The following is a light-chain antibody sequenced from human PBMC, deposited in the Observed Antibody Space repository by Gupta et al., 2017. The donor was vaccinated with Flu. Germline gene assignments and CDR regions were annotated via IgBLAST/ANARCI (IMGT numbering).Light chain of an antibody. CDR2: QVS. CDR1: SSDVGGYNY. CDR3: NSYASSSMWV. J-gene: IGLJ1*01. Sequence: QSALTQPASVSASPGQSITISCTVTSSDVGGYNYVSWYQQHPGKAPNRIIDQVSNRPSGVSNRFAASKSGNTAFLNISEVEAEDEAYEDGNSYASSSMWVLGTGTKLTVL. V-gene: IGLV2-14*01.